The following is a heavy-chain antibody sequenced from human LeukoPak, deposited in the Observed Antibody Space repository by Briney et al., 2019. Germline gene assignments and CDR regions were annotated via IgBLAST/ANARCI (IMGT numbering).Heavy chain of an antibody. J-gene: IGHJ4*02. CDR1: GFTFSSYG. CDR3: AKPRHGDEGAFDY. V-gene: IGHV3-23*01. CDR2: ISGSGGST. D-gene: IGHD4-17*01. Sequence: GGTLRLSCAASGFTFSSYGMSWVRQAPGKGLEWVSAISGSGGSTYYADSVKGRFTISRDNSKNTLYLQMNSLRAEDTAVYYCAKPRHGDEGAFDYWGQGTLVTVSS.